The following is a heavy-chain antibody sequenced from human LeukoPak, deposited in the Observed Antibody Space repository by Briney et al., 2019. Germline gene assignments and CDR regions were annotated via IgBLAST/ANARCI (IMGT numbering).Heavy chain of an antibody. D-gene: IGHD3-16*01. J-gene: IGHJ3*02. CDR1: GGSLSGYY. CDR2: INHRGST. V-gene: IGHV4-34*01. Sequence: PSETLSLTCVVSGGSLSGYYWTWIRQPPGKGLEWIGEINHRGSTKHNPSLKSRVTISEDTSKIQLSLKLSSVTAADTAVYYCARGPSGADVWGAFDIWGQGTVVTVSS. CDR3: ARGPSGADVWGAFDI.